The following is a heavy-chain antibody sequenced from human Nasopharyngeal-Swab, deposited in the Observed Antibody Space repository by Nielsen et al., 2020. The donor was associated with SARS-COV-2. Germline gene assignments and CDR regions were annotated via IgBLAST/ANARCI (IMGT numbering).Heavy chain of an antibody. CDR2: IYTGGST. D-gene: IGHD3-10*01. Sequence: GGSLRLSCAASGFTFSSYSMNWVRQAPGKGLEWVSVIYTGGSTYYADSVKGRFTISRDNSKNTLYLQMNSLRAEDTAVYYCAILEGNGSGSPWGQGTLVTVSS. V-gene: IGHV3-66*01. CDR3: AILEGNGSGSP. CDR1: GFTFSSYS. J-gene: IGHJ5*02.